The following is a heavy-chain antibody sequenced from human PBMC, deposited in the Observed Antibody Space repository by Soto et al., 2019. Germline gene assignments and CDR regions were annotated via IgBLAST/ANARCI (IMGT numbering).Heavy chain of an antibody. V-gene: IGHV3-23*01. D-gene: IGHD6-13*01. CDR2: ISGSGGST. Sequence: EVQLLESGGGLVQPGGSLRLSCAASGFTFSSYAMSWVRQAPGKGLEWVSAISGSGGSTYYADSVKGRFTISRDNSKNTLYLQMKSLRAEDTAVYYCAKGGAGYSSSWHLDYWGQGTLVTVSS. CDR3: AKGGAGYSSSWHLDY. CDR1: GFTFSSYA. J-gene: IGHJ4*02.